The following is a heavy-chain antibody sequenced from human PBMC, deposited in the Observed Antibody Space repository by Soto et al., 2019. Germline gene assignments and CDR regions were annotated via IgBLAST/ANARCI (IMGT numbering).Heavy chain of an antibody. Sequence: EVQLVESGGGLVQPGGSLTLSWEASGLTFSSTYIAWVRQAPGKGWEWVSVIYSGGSTNYADSLKGRISISRDHSKNTLYLQMNSLRPEDTAVYYCARMLATGTLGAFDIWGQGTMVTVSS. CDR2: IYSGGST. CDR3: ARMLATGTLGAFDI. J-gene: IGHJ3*02. V-gene: IGHV3-53*04. D-gene: IGHD5-12*01. CDR1: GLTFSSTY.